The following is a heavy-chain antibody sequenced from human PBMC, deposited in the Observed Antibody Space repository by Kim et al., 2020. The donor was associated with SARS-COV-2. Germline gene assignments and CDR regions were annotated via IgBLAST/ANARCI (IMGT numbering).Heavy chain of an antibody. D-gene: IGHD3-3*01. CDR1: GYSFTSYW. CDR2: IDPSDSYT. J-gene: IGHJ4*02. Sequence: GESLKISCKGSGYSFTSYWISWVRQMPGKGLEWMGRIDPSDSYTNYSPSFQGHVTISADKSISTAYLQWSSLKASDTAMYYCARLRGDFWSGYSPDYWGQGTLVTVSS. V-gene: IGHV5-10-1*01. CDR3: ARLRGDFWSGYSPDY.